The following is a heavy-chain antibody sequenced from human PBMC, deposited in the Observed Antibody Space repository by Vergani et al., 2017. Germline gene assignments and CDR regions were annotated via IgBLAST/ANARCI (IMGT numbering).Heavy chain of an antibody. J-gene: IGHJ6*02. Sequence: QVQLQESGPGLVKPSETLTLTCDVSDSSIMTNPYWGWFRQSPGKGLEWIGCIPHSGDTHYNSSLKSRVSISIVSSSKFSLSLTSVTAADTAIYYCARHRGSGGFFPSSDFYGMDVWGHGTTVTVSS. V-gene: IGHV4-38-2*01. CDR3: ARHRGSGGFFPSSDFYGMDV. CDR1: DSSIMTNPY. CDR2: IPHSGDT. D-gene: IGHD3-10*01.